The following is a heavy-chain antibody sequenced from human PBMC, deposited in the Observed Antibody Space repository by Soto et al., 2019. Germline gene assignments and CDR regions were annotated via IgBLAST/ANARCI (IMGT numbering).Heavy chain of an antibody. V-gene: IGHV3-7*04. J-gene: IGHJ4*02. CDR3: AGGSGWTEPY. CDR2: IKQDGSEK. Sequence: EVQLVESGGDLVQPGGSLRLSCAVSGITFSNYWMNWVRQAPGKGLEWVANIKQDGSEKHYVDSVKGRFTISRDSANKSFYLQMNSLRVEDTAVYYCAGGSGWTEPYWGQGTLVTVSA. D-gene: IGHD6-19*01. CDR1: GITFSNYW.